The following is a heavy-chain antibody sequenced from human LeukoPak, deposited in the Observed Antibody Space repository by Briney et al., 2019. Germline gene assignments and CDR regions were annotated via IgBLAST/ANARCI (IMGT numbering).Heavy chain of an antibody. V-gene: IGHV1-8*03. CDR1: GYTFSTYD. D-gene: IGHD3-22*01. Sequence: GASVKVSCEASGYTFSTYDINWVRQATGQGLEWMGWMNPNSGNTGYAQKFQGRVTFTRNTSISTAYMELSSLKSEDTAVYYCARAEYYDTSGYCDYWGQGSLVTVSS. J-gene: IGHJ4*02. CDR2: MNPNSGNT. CDR3: ARAEYYDTSGYCDY.